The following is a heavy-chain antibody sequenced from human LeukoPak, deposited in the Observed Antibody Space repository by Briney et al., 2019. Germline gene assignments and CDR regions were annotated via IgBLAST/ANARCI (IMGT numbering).Heavy chain of an antibody. CDR1: GGSISSYY. CDR2: IYYSGST. Sequence: PSETLSLTCTVSGGSISSYYWSWIRQPPGKGLEWIGYIYYSGSTNYNPSHKSRVPISGDTSKNQLSLKLSAVTAADTAVYYCARVLAGTMGRGWVGMDVWGQGTTVTVS. V-gene: IGHV4-59*08. CDR3: ARVLAGTMGRGWVGMDV. D-gene: IGHD3-10*01. J-gene: IGHJ6*01.